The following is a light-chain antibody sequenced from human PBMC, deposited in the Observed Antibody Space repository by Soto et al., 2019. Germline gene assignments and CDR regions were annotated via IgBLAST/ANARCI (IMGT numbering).Light chain of an antibody. V-gene: IGKV4-1*01. CDR1: QSVLYSSNNKNY. J-gene: IGKJ2*01. CDR2: WAS. Sequence: DIVMTQSPDSLAVSLGERATINCKSSQSVLYSSNNKNYLAWYQQKPGQPPKLLIYWASTREYGVPDRFSGSGSRTEFTLTIISLQAEDVAVYYCQQYYSTPMYTFGQGTKLEIK. CDR3: QQYYSTPMYT.